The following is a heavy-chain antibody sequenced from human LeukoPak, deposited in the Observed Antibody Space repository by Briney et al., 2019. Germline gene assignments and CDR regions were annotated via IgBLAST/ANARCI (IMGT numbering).Heavy chain of an antibody. CDR3: ARGASDYVYFDY. CDR1: GFAFSSYW. D-gene: IGHD3-10*02. V-gene: IGHV3-74*01. Sequence: GGSLRLSCAASGFAFSSYWMHWVRQAPGKGLVWVSRINNDGSTTSYADSVKGRFTISRDNAKNTLYLQMNSLRAEDTAVYYSARGASDYVYFDYWGQGTLVTVSS. CDR2: INNDGSTT. J-gene: IGHJ4*02.